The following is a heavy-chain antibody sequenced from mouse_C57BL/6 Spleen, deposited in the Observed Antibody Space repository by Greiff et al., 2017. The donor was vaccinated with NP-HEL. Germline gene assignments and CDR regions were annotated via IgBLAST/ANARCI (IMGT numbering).Heavy chain of an antibody. CDR1: GFTFSDSY. Sequence: EVQGVESGGGLVQPGGSLKLSCAASGFTFSDSYMYWVRQTPEKRLEWVAYISNGGGSTNYPDTVKGRFTISRDNAKNTLYLQTSRLKSEDTAMYYCATILSGWGAMDYWGQGTSVTVSS. V-gene: IGHV5-12*01. J-gene: IGHJ4*01. CDR2: ISNGGGST. CDR3: ATILSGWGAMDY. D-gene: IGHD3-2*02.